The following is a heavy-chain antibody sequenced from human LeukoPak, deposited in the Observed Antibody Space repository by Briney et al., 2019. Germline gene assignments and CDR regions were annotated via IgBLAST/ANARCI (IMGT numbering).Heavy chain of an antibody. CDR3: ARERVGATDHDAFDI. V-gene: IGHV4-4*07. J-gene: IGHJ3*02. D-gene: IGHD1-26*01. CDR2: IYTSGST. CDR1: GGSISSYY. Sequence: SETLSLTCTVSGGSISSYYWSWIRQPAGKGLEWIGRIYTSGSTNYNPSLKSRVTISVDKSKNQISLKLSSVTAADTAVYYCARERVGATDHDAFDIWGQGTMVTVSS.